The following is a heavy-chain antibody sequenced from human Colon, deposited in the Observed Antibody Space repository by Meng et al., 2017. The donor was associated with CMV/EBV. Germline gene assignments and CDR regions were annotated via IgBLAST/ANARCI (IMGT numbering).Heavy chain of an antibody. V-gene: IGHV3-21*01. J-gene: IGHJ4*02. CDR3: ARGADFDF. Sequence: GGSLRPSCAGSGFTFDSYSMNWVRQAPGKGLERVSSISSSTTYIYHADSLKGRFTVSRDNAKHSLFLQMHGLRAEDTAVYYCARGADFDFWGQGTLVTVSS. CDR1: GFTFDSYS. D-gene: IGHD4/OR15-4a*01. CDR2: ISSSTTYI.